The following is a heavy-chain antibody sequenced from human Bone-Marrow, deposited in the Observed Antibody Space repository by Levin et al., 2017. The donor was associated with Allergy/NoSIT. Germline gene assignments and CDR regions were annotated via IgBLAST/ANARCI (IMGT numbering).Heavy chain of an antibody. J-gene: IGHJ4*02. V-gene: IGHV3-15*05. CDR3: NTENYGWNYGS. D-gene: IGHD1-7*01. Sequence: MASETLSLTCEASGIIFSNAWVSWVRQAPGKGLEWVGRIKSSIDGGTIDYAAPVRGRFTISRDDSKKTLYLQMNNLRRDDTGIYYCNTENYGWNYGSWGQGTLVAVSS. CDR1: GIIFSNAW. CDR2: IKSSIDGGTI.